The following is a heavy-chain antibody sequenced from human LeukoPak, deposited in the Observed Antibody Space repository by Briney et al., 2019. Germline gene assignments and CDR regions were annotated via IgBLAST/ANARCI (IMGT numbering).Heavy chain of an antibody. CDR2: ISPSGGST. V-gene: IGHV1-46*01. D-gene: IGHD3-9*01. CDR1: GYTFTSNY. Sequence: ASVKVSCKAFGYTFTSNYMHWVRQAPGQGPEWMGVISPSGGSTTYAQKFQGRVTLTRDMSTSTVYMELSSLRSEDTAVYYCARGPRILTGSNYYYMDVWGKGTTVTISS. J-gene: IGHJ6*03. CDR3: ARGPRILTGSNYYYMDV.